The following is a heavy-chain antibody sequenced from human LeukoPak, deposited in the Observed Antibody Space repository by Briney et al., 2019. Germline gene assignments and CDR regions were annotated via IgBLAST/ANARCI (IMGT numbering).Heavy chain of an antibody. CDR1: GFTFSSYS. V-gene: IGHV4-34*01. J-gene: IGHJ5*02. D-gene: IGHD2-2*02. CDR3: ARGRYCNSTTCYSGNWFDP. Sequence: GSLRLSCAASGFTFSSYSMNWVRQPPGKGLEWIGEINHRGSPEYNPSLTSRVTISVDTSNNQFSLKLNSVTAADTAVYYCARGRYCNSTTCYSGNWFDPWGQGTLVTVSS. CDR2: INHRGSP.